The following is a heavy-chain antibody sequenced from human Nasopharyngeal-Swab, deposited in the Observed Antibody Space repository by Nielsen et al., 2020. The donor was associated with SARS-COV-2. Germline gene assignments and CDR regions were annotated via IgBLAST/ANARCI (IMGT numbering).Heavy chain of an antibody. CDR2: ISADGTRT. CDR1: EFTFSNYW. D-gene: IGHD6-13*01. V-gene: IGHV3-74*01. Sequence: GGSLRLSCAASEFTFSNYWMHWVRQAPGKGPVWVSRISADGTRTSYADSVKGRFTISRDNAKNTLYLEMNSLRAEDTAVYYCTRDPIQYTSSWYPPSYYSMDVWGQGTTVTVSS. J-gene: IGHJ6*02. CDR3: TRDPIQYTSSWYPPSYYSMDV.